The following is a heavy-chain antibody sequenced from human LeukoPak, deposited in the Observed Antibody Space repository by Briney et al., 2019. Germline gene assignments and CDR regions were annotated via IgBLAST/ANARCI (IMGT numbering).Heavy chain of an antibody. CDR3: AKAALRYQLLSSLDY. CDR1: GFTFSSYA. D-gene: IGHD2-2*01. J-gene: IGHJ4*02. CDR2: ISGSGACT. V-gene: IGHV3-23*01. Sequence: HSGGSLRLSCAASGFTFSSYAMNWARQAPGKGLEWVSAISGSGACTYYADSVNGRFPISRDNSKNTLYLQMNSLRAEDTAIYYCAKAALRYQLLSSLDYWGQGTLVTVSS.